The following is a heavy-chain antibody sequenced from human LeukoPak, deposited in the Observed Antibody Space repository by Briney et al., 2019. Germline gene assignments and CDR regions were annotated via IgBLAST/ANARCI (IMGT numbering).Heavy chain of an antibody. J-gene: IGHJ4*02. CDR2: IYSGGTT. Sequence: GGSLRLSCVVSGFIASSNYMSWVRQAPGKGLEWISLIYSGGTTHYADSVMGRFTITRDNFKTTLFLQMNSLKAEDTAVYYCATGGRSGVALEQWGQGTLVTVSS. CDR3: ATGGRSGVALEQ. D-gene: IGHD3-3*01. CDR1: GFIASSNY. V-gene: IGHV3-53*01.